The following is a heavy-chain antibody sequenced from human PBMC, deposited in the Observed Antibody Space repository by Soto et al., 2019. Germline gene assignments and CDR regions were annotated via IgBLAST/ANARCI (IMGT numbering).Heavy chain of an antibody. V-gene: IGHV1-24*01. CDR1: GYTLTELS. Sequence: ASVKVSCKVSGYTLTELSMHWVRQAPGRGLEWMGGFDPEDGETIYAQKFQGRVTMTEDTSTDTAYMELSSLRSEDTAVYYCATHRGYSSSWSNWFDPWGQGTLVTVSS. CDR2: FDPEDGET. CDR3: ATHRGYSSSWSNWFDP. D-gene: IGHD6-13*01. J-gene: IGHJ5*02.